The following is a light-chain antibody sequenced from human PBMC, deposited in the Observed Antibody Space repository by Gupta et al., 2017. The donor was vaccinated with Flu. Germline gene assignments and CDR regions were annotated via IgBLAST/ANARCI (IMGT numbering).Light chain of an antibody. CDR3: IQALQSRT. CDR2: LGS. J-gene: IGKJ2*01. Sequence: DIVMTQSPLSLPATLGEPDSISCRSSQSLLHNNGYNYLDWYLQKPGQSPQLLIYLGSRRASGVPDRFSGSGSGSDFILRISRVEAEDVGVYYCIQALQSRTFGQGTKLEIK. V-gene: IGKV2-28*01. CDR1: QSLLHNNGYNY.